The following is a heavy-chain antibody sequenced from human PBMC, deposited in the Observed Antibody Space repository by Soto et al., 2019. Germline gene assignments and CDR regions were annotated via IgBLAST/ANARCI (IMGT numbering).Heavy chain of an antibody. V-gene: IGHV3-23*01. J-gene: IGHJ4*02. CDR1: GFTFSSYW. CDR2: ISGSVDST. CDR3: AKDNPKEWLLVFHY. Sequence: HPGGSLRLSCAGSGFTFSSYWMSWVRQAPGKGLEWVSAISGSVDSTYYANSVKGRFTISRDNSKNTLYLQMNSLRAEDTAVYYCAKDNPKEWLLVFHYWGQGTRVTVSS. D-gene: IGHD3-3*01.